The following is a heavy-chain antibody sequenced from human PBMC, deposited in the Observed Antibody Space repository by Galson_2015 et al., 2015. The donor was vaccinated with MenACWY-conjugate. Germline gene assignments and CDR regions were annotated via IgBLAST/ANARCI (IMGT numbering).Heavy chain of an antibody. CDR3: AKDRWGYWFDP. D-gene: IGHD7-27*01. Sequence: CTVSGGSISSTTYYWGWIRQPPGKGLEWIGSIYYSGSTYYNPSLKSRVTMSVDTSKNQFSLNLSSATAADTAVYYCAKDRWGYWFDPWGQGTRVTVSS. CDR1: GGSISSTTYY. CDR2: IYYSGST. V-gene: IGHV4-39*07. J-gene: IGHJ5*02.